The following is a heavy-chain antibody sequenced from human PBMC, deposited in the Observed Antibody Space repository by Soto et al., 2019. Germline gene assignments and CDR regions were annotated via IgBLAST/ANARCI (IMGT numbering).Heavy chain of an antibody. V-gene: IGHV4-31*03. CDR3: ARARLRAVYAFDL. CDR1: GVSITSGAYY. CDR2: IYYNGNT. Sequence: QVQLQESGPGLVKPSQTLSLTCTLSGVSITSGAYYWTWVRQHPGKGLEWIGYIYYNGNTYFSPSLKSRLTISIDTSKNQFSLKLSSVTAADTAMYYCARARLRAVYAFDLWGQGTMVTVSS. D-gene: IGHD4-17*01. J-gene: IGHJ3*01.